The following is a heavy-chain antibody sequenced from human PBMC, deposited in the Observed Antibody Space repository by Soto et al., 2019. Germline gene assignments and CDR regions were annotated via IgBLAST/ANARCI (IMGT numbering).Heavy chain of an antibody. CDR2: ISYDGSNK. Sequence: QVQLVESGGGVVQPGRSLRLYCAASGFTFSSYAMHWVRQAPGKGLEWVAVISYDGSNKYYADSVKGRFTISRDNSKNTLYLQMNSLRAEDTAVYYCARDRSGASYYYGMDVWGQGTTVTVSS. V-gene: IGHV3-30-3*01. CDR3: ARDRSGASYYYGMDV. J-gene: IGHJ6*02. CDR1: GFTFSSYA.